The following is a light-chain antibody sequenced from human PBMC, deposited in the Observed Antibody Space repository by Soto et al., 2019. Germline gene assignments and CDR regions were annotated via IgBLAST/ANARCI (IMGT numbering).Light chain of an antibody. Sequence: QSALTQPPSASGSPGQSVTISCTGTSSDVGGYNYVSWYQQHPGKAPKLMIYEVSKRPSGVPDRFSGSKSGNTASLTVSGHQAEDEADYSCSSYAGSNNVFGTGTKLTVL. CDR2: EVS. V-gene: IGLV2-8*01. J-gene: IGLJ1*01. CDR3: SSYAGSNNV. CDR1: SSDVGGYNY.